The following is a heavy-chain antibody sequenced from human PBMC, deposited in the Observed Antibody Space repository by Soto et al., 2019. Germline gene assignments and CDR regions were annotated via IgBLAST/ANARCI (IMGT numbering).Heavy chain of an antibody. Sequence: QVLLQESGPGLVQPSGTLSLSCAVSGDSISTNYFWGWVRQPPGKGLEWVGDISLSGSVNYNPSLKSRVTISIDMSKNQFARKLNSVTAADTAVYYCARSVGWYAIDYWGQGTLVIVSS. V-gene: IGHV4-4*02. CDR1: GDSISTNYF. CDR3: ARSVGWYAIDY. J-gene: IGHJ4*02. D-gene: IGHD6-19*01. CDR2: ISLSGSV.